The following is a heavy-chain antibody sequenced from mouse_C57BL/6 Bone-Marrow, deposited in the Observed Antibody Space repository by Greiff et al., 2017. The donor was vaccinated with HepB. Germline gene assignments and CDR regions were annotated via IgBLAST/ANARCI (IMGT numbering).Heavy chain of an antibody. CDR2: IYPSDSET. V-gene: IGHV1-61*01. CDR3: ARRPSQDY. J-gene: IGHJ2*01. CDR1: GYTFTSYW. Sequence: QVQLQQPGAELVRPGSSVKLSCKASGYTFTSYWMDWVKQRPGQGLEWIGNIYPSDSETHYNQKFKDKATLTVDKSSSTAYMQLSSLTSEDSAVYYYARRPSQDYWGQGTTLTVSS.